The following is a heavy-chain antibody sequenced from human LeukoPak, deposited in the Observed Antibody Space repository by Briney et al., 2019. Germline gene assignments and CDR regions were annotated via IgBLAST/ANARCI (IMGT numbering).Heavy chain of an antibody. V-gene: IGHV3-33*01. D-gene: IGHD3-10*01. J-gene: IGHJ4*02. CDR1: GFTFSNYG. Sequence: GGSLRLSCAASGFTFSNYGMHWVRQAPGKGLEWVAVIWYDGRNKYYGDSVKGRFTISRDNSKNTLYLQMNSLRAEDTAVYYCARGIYGSGSFEIDYWGQGTLVTVSS. CDR3: ARGIYGSGSFEIDY. CDR2: IWYDGRNK.